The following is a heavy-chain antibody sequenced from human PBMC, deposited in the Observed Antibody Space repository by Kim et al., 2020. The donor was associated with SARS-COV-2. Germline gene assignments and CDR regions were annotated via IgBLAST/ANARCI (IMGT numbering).Heavy chain of an antibody. J-gene: IGHJ4*02. D-gene: IGHD1-1*01. V-gene: IGHV3-23*01. Sequence: GRFTISRDNSKNTLYLQMNSLRAEDTAVYYCAKLNKRRDGYNSGLDYFDYWGQGTLVTVSS. CDR3: AKLNKRRDGYNSGLDYFDY.